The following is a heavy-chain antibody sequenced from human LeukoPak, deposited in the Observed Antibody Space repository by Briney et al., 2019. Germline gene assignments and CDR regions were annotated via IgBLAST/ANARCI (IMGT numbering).Heavy chain of an antibody. V-gene: IGHV3-33*01. J-gene: IGHJ4*02. Sequence: PGGSLRLSCAASGFTFSSYGMHWVRQAPGKGLEWVAVIWYDGSNKYYADSVKGRFTISRDNSKNTLYLQMNSLRAEDTAVYYCARARYYYDSSEGAFDIWGQGTLVTVSS. CDR3: ARARYYYDSSEGAFDI. CDR2: IWYDGSNK. D-gene: IGHD3-22*01. CDR1: GFTFSSYG.